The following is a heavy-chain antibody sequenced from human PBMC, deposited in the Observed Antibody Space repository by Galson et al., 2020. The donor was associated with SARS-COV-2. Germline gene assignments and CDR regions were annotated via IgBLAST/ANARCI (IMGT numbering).Heavy chain of an antibody. CDR1: GFTLTDFV. CDR2: IKGDGSET. CDR3: SREGWQGGY. Sequence: GGSLRLSCAVSGFTLTDFVMSWFRQASGKWPECVANIKGDGSETNYADFVKGRFSISRDNAANSLYLQMNSLRVEDSAVYYCSREGWQGGYRGKGTRVNVLS. J-gene: IGHJ4*02. D-gene: IGHD6-19*01. V-gene: IGHV3-7*01.